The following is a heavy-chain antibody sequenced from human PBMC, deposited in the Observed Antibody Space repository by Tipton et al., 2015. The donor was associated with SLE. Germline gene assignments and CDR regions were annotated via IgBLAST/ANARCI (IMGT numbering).Heavy chain of an antibody. CDR1: GGSISSSSYY. CDR3: ARRITPDAFDI. D-gene: IGHD4-23*01. CDR2: IYYSGST. V-gene: IGHV4-39*01. Sequence: TLSLTCTVSGGSISSSSYYWGWIRQPPGKGLEWIGSIYYSGSTYYNPSLKSRVTISVDTSKNQFSLKLSSVTAADTAVYYCARRITPDAFDIWGQGTMVTVSS. J-gene: IGHJ3*02.